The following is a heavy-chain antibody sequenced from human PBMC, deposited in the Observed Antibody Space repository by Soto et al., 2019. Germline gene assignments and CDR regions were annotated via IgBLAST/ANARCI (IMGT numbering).Heavy chain of an antibody. Sequence: YAMAWVSQAPGKGLEWVSGIIGSGGNTWYADSVKGRFTISRDNSKNTVSLQMNSLRAEDTAVYYCAKRAAGTSFDYWGQGTLVTVSS. V-gene: IGHV3-23*01. J-gene: IGHJ4*02. CDR2: IIGSGGNT. CDR1: YA. CDR3: AKRAAGTSFDY. D-gene: IGHD6-13*01.